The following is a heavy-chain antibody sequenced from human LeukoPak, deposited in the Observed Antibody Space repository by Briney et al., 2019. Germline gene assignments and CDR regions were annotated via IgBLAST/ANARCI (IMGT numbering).Heavy chain of an antibody. CDR2: IKQDGSEK. D-gene: IGHD2-15*01. Sequence: GGSLRLSCAASGFTFSSYWMSWVRQAPGKGLEWVANIKQDGSEKYYVDSVKGRFTISRDNAKNSLYLQMNSLRAEDTAVYYCARSLYCSDGSCYSGDDYWGQGTLVTVSS. CDR3: ARSLYCSDGSCYSGDDY. V-gene: IGHV3-7*01. CDR1: GFTFSSYW. J-gene: IGHJ4*02.